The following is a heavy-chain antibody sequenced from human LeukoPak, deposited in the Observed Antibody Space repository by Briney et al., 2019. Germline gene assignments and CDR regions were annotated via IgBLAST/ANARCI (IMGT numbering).Heavy chain of an antibody. D-gene: IGHD2-2*01. V-gene: IGHV1-2*02. J-gene: IGHJ5*02. CDR3: ARVGYCSSASCYLRKRDWFDP. CDR2: INPNSGGT. Sequence: ASVKVSCKASGYTFTGYYMHWVRQAPGQGLEWMGWINPNSGGTNYAQKFQGRVTMTRDTSISTAYMELSRLRSDDTAVYYCARVGYCSSASCYLRKRDWFDPWGQGTLVTVSS. CDR1: GYTFTGYY.